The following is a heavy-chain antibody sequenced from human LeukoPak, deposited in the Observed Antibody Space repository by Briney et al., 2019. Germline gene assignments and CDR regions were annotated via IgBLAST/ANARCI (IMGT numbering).Heavy chain of an antibody. CDR3: ARDRYYGMDV. J-gene: IGHJ6*02. V-gene: IGHV3-74*01. Sequence: GGSLRLSCAASGYTFSGYWMHWVRQAPGKGLVWVSRINSDGSSTAYADSVKGRFTISRDNAKNTLFPQMNSLRAEDTAVYYCARDRYYGMDVWGQGTTVTVSS. CDR2: INSDGSST. CDR1: GYTFSGYW.